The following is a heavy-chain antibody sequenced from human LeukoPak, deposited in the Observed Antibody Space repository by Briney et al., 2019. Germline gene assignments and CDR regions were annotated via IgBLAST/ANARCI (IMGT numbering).Heavy chain of an antibody. Sequence: PSETLSLTCSVSGGSVTDYYWSWIRQSDGRGLEWIGRFYLTGSTNYNPSLKSRVTMSVDTSKNHFSLKLSSVTAADTAVYYCARHEVRYFDWFSQRAKASRGPMRDWGQGTLVTVSS. J-gene: IGHJ4*02. CDR1: GGSVTDYY. CDR3: ARHEVRYFDWFSQRAKASRGPMRD. V-gene: IGHV4-4*07. D-gene: IGHD3-9*01. CDR2: FYLTGST.